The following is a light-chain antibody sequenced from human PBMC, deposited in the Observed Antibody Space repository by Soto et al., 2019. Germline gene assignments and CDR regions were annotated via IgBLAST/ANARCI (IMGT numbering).Light chain of an antibody. CDR3: QQYNSYPYT. CDR2: KAS. J-gene: IGKJ2*01. V-gene: IGKV1-5*03. Sequence: DIQMTQSPSTLSASVGDRVTITCRASQSITSWLAWFQQKPGKAPKLLIYKASSLESGVPSRFSGSGSGTEFTLTISSLQPDDFATYYCQQYNSYPYTFGQGTKLEIK. CDR1: QSITSW.